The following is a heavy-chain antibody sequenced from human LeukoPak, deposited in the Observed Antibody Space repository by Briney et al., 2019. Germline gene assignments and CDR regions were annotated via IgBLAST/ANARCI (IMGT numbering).Heavy chain of an antibody. J-gene: IGHJ4*02. D-gene: IGHD6-19*01. CDR3: RKYGSSGWVMDY. CDR1: GGSLCTKY. CDR2: IYYTGAT. V-gene: IGHV4-59*01. Sequence: SETLSLTCPVSGGSLCTKYWTWLRQPPGKGLECIGYIYYTGATNYNPSLRSRVTMSVDTPKNQFSQRVRSVTAPPTTVYFFRKYGSSGWVMDYWGQGTLVTVSS.